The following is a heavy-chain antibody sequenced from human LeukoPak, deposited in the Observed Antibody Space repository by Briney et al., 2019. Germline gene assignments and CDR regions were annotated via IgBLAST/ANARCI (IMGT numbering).Heavy chain of an antibody. J-gene: IGHJ4*02. D-gene: IGHD3-22*01. CDR3: ARGKDSYDSSGNFDY. CDR2: IYYTGST. Sequence: PSETLSLTCTVSGGSISSYYWSWIRQPPGKGLEWIGYIYYTGSTNYNPSLKSRVTISVETSKNQFSLKLSSVTAADTAMYYCARGKDSYDSSGNFDYWGQGTLVTVSS. CDR1: GGSISSYY. V-gene: IGHV4-59*01.